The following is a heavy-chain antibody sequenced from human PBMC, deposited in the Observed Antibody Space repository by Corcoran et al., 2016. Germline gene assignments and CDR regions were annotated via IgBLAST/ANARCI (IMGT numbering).Heavy chain of an antibody. CDR3: ARDRTGGMAEAGIFDP. V-gene: IGHV3-7*03. J-gene: IGHJ5*02. Sequence: EVQLVESGGGLVQPGGYLRLSCAASGFTFTTYWMTWVRQAPGQGLGWVASIDQDGSLKYYVDSVKGRFTISRDNARNSLYLQLNSLGVADTAVYYRARDRTGGMAEAGIFDPWGHGTLVTGSS. CDR2: IDQDGSLK. D-gene: IGHD6-13*01. CDR1: GFTFTTYW.